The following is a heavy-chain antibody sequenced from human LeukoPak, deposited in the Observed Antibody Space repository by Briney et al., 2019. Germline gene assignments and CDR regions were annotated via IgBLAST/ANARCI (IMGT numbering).Heavy chain of an antibody. CDR1: GASISGYY. J-gene: IGHJ4*02. CDR2: INHSGST. Sequence: SETLSLTCAVYGASISGYYWSWIRQPPGKGLEWIGEINHSGSTNYNPSLKSRVTISVDTSKNQFSLKLSSVTAADTAVYYCARAAGTRLYFDYWGQGTLVTVSS. D-gene: IGHD6-13*01. CDR3: ARAAGTRLYFDY. V-gene: IGHV4-34*01.